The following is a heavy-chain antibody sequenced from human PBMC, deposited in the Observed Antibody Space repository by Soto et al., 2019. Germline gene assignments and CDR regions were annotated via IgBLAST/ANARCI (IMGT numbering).Heavy chain of an antibody. CDR1: GGSFSGYY. V-gene: IGHV4-34*01. J-gene: IGHJ4*02. Sequence: PSETLSLTCAVYGGSFSGYYRSWIRQPPGKGLEWIGEINHSGSTTYNPSLKSRVTISVDTSKNQFSLKLSSVTAADTAVYYCARYSGYEDYWGQGTLVTVSS. CDR3: ARYSGYEDY. CDR2: INHSGST. D-gene: IGHD5-12*01.